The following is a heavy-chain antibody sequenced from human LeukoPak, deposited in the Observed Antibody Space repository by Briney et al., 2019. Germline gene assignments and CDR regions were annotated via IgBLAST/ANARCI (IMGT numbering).Heavy chain of an antibody. V-gene: IGHV3-7*01. CDR3: VRDNYNGYPDY. J-gene: IGHJ4*02. Sequence: PGGSLRLSCAASGFTFSSSWMSWVRQAPGKGLEWVAIIKQDGSEKYYVDSVKGRFTISRDNAWNSLYLQMNSLRAEDTAVYYCVRDNYNGYPDYWGQGTRVTVSS. CDR2: IKQDGSEK. D-gene: IGHD5-18*01. CDR1: GFTFSSSW.